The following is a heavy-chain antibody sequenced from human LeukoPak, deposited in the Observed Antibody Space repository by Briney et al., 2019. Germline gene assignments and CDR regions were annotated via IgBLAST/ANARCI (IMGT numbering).Heavy chain of an antibody. CDR3: TRDNHPSYYYDSSGYYSLVDY. D-gene: IGHD3-22*01. CDR1: GFTFGDYA. CDR2: IRSKAYGGTT. V-gene: IGHV3-49*03. J-gene: IGHJ4*02. Sequence: GGSLRLSCTASGFTFGDYAVSWFRQAPGKGLEWVGFIRSKAYGGTTEYAASVKGRFTISRDDSKSIAYLQMNSLKTEDTAVYYCTRDNHPSYYYDSSGYYSLVDYWGQGTLVTVSS.